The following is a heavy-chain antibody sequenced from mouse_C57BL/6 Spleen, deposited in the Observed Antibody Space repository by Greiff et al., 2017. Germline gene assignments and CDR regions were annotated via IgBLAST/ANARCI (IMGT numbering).Heavy chain of an antibody. CDR3: ARCDGYYVGFAY. Sequence: VQLQQSGPELVKPGASVKISCKASGYTFTDYYMNWVKQSHGKSLEWIGDINPNNGGTSYNQKFKGKATLTVDKSSSTAYMELRSLTSEDSAVYYCARCDGYYVGFAYWGQGTLVTVS. D-gene: IGHD2-3*01. J-gene: IGHJ3*01. CDR2: INPNNGGT. V-gene: IGHV1-26*01. CDR1: GYTFTDYY.